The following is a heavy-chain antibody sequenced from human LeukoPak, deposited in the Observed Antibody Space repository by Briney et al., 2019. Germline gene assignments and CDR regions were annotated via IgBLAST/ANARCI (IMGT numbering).Heavy chain of an antibody. CDR3: ARSFKEMALDAFDI. CDR2: IIPIFGTA. V-gene: IGHV1-69*13. D-gene: IGHD5-24*01. Sequence: SVKVSCKASGGTFSSYAISWVRQAPGQGLEWMGGIIPIFGTANYAQKFQGRVTITADESTSTAYMELSSLRSEDTAVYYCARSFKEMALDAFDIWGQGTVVTVSS. CDR1: GGTFSSYA. J-gene: IGHJ3*02.